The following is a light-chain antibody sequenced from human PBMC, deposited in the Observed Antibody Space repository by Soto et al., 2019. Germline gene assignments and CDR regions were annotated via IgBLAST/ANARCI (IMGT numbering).Light chain of an antibody. J-gene: IGKJ4*01. CDR2: GAS. V-gene: IGKV3-20*01. CDR3: QQFSSYPLT. Sequence: EIVMTQSPGTLSLSPGERATLSCRASQSIRSNYVAWYQQKPGQGPRLLIYGASSRATGIPDRFSGGGSGTDFTLTISRLEPEDFAVYYCQQFSSYPLTFGGGTKVDIK. CDR1: QSIRSNY.